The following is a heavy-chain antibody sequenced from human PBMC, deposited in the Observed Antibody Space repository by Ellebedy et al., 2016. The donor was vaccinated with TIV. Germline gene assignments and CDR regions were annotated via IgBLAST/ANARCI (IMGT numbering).Heavy chain of an antibody. CDR2: VHYTGST. CDR3: AGDSKKGWAFDI. J-gene: IGHJ3*02. Sequence: SETLSLTCTVSGGSINTYYWTWIRQPPGKGLEYIGYVHYTGSTNYNPSLRSRVTLSVDSFKNQFSLKLDSVTAADTAVYYCAGDSKKGWAFDIWGQGTMVTVSS. V-gene: IGHV4-59*12. CDR1: GGSINTYY.